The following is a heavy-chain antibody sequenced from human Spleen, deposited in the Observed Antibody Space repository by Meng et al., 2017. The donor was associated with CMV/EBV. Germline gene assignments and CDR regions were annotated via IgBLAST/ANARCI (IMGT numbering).Heavy chain of an antibody. CDR2: ISGSGIST. CDR1: GFSFSGYN. J-gene: IGHJ4*02. D-gene: IGHD3-10*01. Sequence: GESLKISCAASGFSFSGYNMNWVRQAPGKGLEWISAISGSGISTHYADSVKGRFTISRDNSESTLDLHMKSLRAEDTAVYYCAKDYYYGSGTYSDYWGQGTLVTVSS. V-gene: IGHV3-23*01. CDR3: AKDYYYGSGTYSDY.